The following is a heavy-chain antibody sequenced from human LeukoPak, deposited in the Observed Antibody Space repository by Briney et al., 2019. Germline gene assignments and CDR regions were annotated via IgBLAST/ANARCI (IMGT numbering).Heavy chain of an antibody. CDR2: IYYSGST. CDR3: ARHRIAAAALDY. Sequence: SETLSLTCTVSGGSISSSSYYWGWSRQPPGKGLEWIGSIYYSGSTYYNPSLKSRVTISVDTSKNQFSLKLSSVTAADTAVYYCARHRIAAAALDYWGQGTLVTVSS. D-gene: IGHD6-13*01. V-gene: IGHV4-39*01. CDR1: GGSISSSSYY. J-gene: IGHJ4*02.